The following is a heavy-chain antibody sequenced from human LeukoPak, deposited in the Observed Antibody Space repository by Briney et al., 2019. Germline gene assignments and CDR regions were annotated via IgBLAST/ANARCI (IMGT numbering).Heavy chain of an antibody. CDR3: ARDNWNYGSSMDV. D-gene: IGHD1-7*01. J-gene: IGHJ6*02. CDR1: GVSVSSYY. Sequence: SETLSLTCTVSGVSVSSYYWSWIRQPPGKGLEWFGYIYYSGSTNYNPSLKSRVTISVDTSKNQFSLKLSSVTAADTAVYHCARDNWNYGSSMDVWGQGTTVTVSS. CDR2: IYYSGST. V-gene: IGHV4-59*02.